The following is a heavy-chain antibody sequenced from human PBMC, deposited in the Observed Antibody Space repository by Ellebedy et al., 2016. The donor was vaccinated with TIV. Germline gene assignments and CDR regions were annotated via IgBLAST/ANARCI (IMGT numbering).Heavy chain of an antibody. J-gene: IGHJ5*02. CDR3: ARRQITERTISEYNWFDP. V-gene: IGHV4-59*08. Sequence: MPSETLSLTCTVSGGSIGSSYWNWIRQAPGKGLEWIGYIHHSGSTNYNPSLNSRVTISMDTSKNQFSLELGSVTAADAAVYYCARRQITERTISEYNWFDPWGQGTLVTVSS. D-gene: IGHD1-20*01. CDR2: IHHSGST. CDR1: GGSIGSSY.